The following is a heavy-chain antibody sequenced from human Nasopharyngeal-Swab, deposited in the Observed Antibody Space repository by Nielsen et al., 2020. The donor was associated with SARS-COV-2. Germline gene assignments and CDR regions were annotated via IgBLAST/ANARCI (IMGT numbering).Heavy chain of an antibody. V-gene: IGHV3-23*01. D-gene: IGHD3-3*01. J-gene: IGHJ4*02. CDR2: ISGSGGST. CDR3: AKPPGLEWFLFDY. Sequence: GESLKISCAASGFTFSSYAMSWVRQAPGKGLEWVSAISGSGGSTYYADSVKGRFTISRDNSKNTLYLQMNSLRAEDTAVYYCAKPPGLEWFLFDYWGQGTLVTVSS. CDR1: GFTFSSYA.